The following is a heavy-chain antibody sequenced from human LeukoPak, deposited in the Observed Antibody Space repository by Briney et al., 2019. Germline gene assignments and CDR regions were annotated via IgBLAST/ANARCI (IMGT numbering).Heavy chain of an antibody. CDR2: MYSGGST. V-gene: IGHV3-53*01. CDR3: ARGFSNSEFYFDN. J-gene: IGHJ4*02. Sequence: GGSLRLSCAVSGFPVSSNFMSWVRQAPGKGLQSVSIMYSGGSTDYADSVRGRFSISRDSSQNTVSLQMNSLRVEDTAVYYCARGFSNSEFYFDNWGQGTLVTVSS. CDR1: GFPVSSNF. D-gene: IGHD6-6*01.